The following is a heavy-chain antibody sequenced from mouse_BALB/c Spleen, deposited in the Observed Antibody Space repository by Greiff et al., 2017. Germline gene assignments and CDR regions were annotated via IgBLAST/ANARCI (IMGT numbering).Heavy chain of an antibody. V-gene: IGHV5-4*02. CDR1: GFTFSDYY. Sequence: DVKLVESGGGLVKPGGSLKLSCAASGFTFSDYYMYWVRQTPEKRLEWVATISDGGSYTYYPDSVKGRFTISRDNAKNNLYLQMSSLKSEDTAMYYCARGTTVGGYAMDYWGQGTSVTVSS. CDR3: ARGTTVGGYAMDY. J-gene: IGHJ4*01. CDR2: ISDGGSYT. D-gene: IGHD1-1*01.